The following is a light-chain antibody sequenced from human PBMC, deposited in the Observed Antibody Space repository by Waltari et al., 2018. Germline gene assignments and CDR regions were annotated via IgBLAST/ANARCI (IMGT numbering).Light chain of an antibody. CDR1: RSNPGAGYE. CDR2: SDT. V-gene: IGLV1-40*01. CDR3: QSYDRSLSGSV. Sequence: QSVLPQPPSVSGAPGQRVTIACPGSRSNPGAGYECPWYQHFPGAGPKLIIYSDTHRPSGFPDRFSGSKSGTSASLAVTGLQADDEADYYCQSYDRSLSGSVFGGGTKLTVL. J-gene: IGLJ3*02.